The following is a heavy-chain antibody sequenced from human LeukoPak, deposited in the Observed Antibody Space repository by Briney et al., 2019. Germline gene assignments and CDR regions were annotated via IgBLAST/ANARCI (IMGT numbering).Heavy chain of an antibody. D-gene: IGHD5-18*01. CDR2: IGTAGDT. Sequence: GGSLRLSCAASGFTFSSYDMHWVRQATGKGLEWVSAIGTAGDTYYPGSVKGRFSTSRENAKNSLYLQMNSLRAGDTAVYYCARQGYSYGFDYWGQGTLVTVSS. CDR3: ARQGYSYGFDY. CDR1: GFTFSSYD. V-gene: IGHV3-13*01. J-gene: IGHJ4*02.